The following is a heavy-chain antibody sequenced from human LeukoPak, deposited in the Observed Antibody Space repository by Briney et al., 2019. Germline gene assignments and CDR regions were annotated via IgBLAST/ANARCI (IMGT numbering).Heavy chain of an antibody. Sequence: GGSLRLSCAVSGFSVCNYYMSWVRQAPGKGLEWVSLIRGSGETFYADSAKGRFIISRDDSKNTVYLQMNSLRVEDTAVYFCVRDRAATQDWVEFDPWGQGTLVTVSS. CDR1: GFSVCNYY. J-gene: IGHJ5*02. CDR3: VRDRAATQDWVEFDP. V-gene: IGHV3-66*03. CDR2: IRGSGET. D-gene: IGHD2-15*01.